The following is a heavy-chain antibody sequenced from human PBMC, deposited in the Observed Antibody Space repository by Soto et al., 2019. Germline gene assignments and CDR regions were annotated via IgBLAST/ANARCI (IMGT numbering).Heavy chain of an antibody. J-gene: IGHJ4*02. Sequence: EVQLLESGGGLVQPGGSLRLSCAASGFTFSTYAMSWVRQAPGKGLEWVSAISGSGDSTFYADSVKGRFTICKDNSMNSPYLQMTPLQADDTALSHCAKDHFWRYSGPGTLVTVSS. D-gene: IGHD3-3*02. CDR3: AKDHFWRY. CDR2: ISGSGDST. V-gene: IGHV3-23*01. CDR1: GFTFSTYA.